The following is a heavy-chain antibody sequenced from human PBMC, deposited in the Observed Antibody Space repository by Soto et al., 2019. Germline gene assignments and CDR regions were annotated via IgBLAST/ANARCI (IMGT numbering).Heavy chain of an antibody. CDR3: AREDPEAFDI. Sequence: PGGSLRLSCADSGFTFSDYYMSWIPQAPGKGLEWVSYISSSGSTIYYADSVKGRFTISRDNAKNSLYLQMNSLRAEDTAGYYCAREDPEAFDIWGQGTMVTVSS. J-gene: IGHJ3*02. CDR2: ISSSGSTI. V-gene: IGHV3-11*01. CDR1: GFTFSDYY.